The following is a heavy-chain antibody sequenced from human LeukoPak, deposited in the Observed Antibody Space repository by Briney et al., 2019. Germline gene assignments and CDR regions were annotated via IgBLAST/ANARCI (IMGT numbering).Heavy chain of an antibody. D-gene: IGHD2-2*01. CDR2: VDPEDGET. CDR3: VRECSSTSCPFDY. Sequence: ASVRISCKVSGHTFTDYYMHWVQQAPGKGLEWVGLVDPEDGETIYAEKFQGRVTITADTSTDTAYMELSSLRSEDTAVYYCVRECSSTSCPFDYWGQGTLVTVSS. CDR1: GHTFTDYY. V-gene: IGHV1-69-2*01. J-gene: IGHJ4*02.